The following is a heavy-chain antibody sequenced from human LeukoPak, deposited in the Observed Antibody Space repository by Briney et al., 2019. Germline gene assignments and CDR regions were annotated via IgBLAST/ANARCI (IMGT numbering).Heavy chain of an antibody. CDR3: ARTLGYCSSTSCYGPH. CDR2: INHSGST. CDR1: GGSFSGYY. D-gene: IGHD2-2*01. Sequence: PSETLSLTCAVYGGSFSGYYLSWIRQPPGKGLEWIGEINHSGSTNYNPSLKSRVTISVDTSKNQFSLKLSSVTAADTAVYYCARTLGYCSSTSCYGPHWGQGTLVTVSS. J-gene: IGHJ4*02. V-gene: IGHV4-34*01.